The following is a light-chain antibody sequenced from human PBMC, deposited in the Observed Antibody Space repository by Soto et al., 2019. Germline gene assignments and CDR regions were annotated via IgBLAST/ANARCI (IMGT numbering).Light chain of an antibody. CDR3: QQYNNWPPRT. CDR2: GAS. CDR1: ESVSSN. Sequence: TQSAATLSVSTKETATFSCRASESVSSNLAWYQQKPGQAPRLLIYGASNRATGTPARFSGSGSGTEFTLTISSLQSEDFAVYYCQQYNNWPPRTFGQGTKVDIK. V-gene: IGKV3-15*01. J-gene: IGKJ1*01.